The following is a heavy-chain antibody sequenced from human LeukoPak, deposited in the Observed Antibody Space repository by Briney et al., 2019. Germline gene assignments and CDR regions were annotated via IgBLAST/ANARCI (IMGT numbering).Heavy chain of an antibody. Sequence: PSETLSLTCTVSGGSISSYYWSWFRQTPGKGPEWIGYIYYSGSTKYNPSLKSRVTISVDRSKNQFSLKLNSVTAADTAVYYCARYWGVQLWPHWYFDLWGRGPLVTVSS. CDR2: IYYSGST. D-gene: IGHD5-18*01. CDR3: ARYWGVQLWPHWYFDL. J-gene: IGHJ2*01. CDR1: GGSISSYY. V-gene: IGHV4-59*01.